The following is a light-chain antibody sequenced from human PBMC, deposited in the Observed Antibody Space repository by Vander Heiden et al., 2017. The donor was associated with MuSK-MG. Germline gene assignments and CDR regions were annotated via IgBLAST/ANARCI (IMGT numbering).Light chain of an antibody. Sequence: QSALTQEASVSGTVGQKVTLSCTGNSNNVGSYAVGWYQQISHGAPKSVMFENSLPSGIPDRFSGSKSGTTASLTSAGLEPEDETDHYWSTGDNSCVFGGGTKLTVL. CDR2: ENS. J-gene: IGLJ3*02. CDR1: SNNVGSYA. CDR3: STGDNSCV. V-gene: IGLV1-36*01.